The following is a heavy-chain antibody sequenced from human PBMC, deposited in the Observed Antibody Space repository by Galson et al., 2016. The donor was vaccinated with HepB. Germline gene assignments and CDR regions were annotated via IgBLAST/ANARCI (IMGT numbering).Heavy chain of an antibody. CDR1: GYSFRRYV. J-gene: IGHJ4*02. CDR3: ARGDDLLTAYYYLDY. CDR2: INVDNGNT. V-gene: IGHV1-3*01. D-gene: IGHD3-9*01. Sequence: SVKVSCKASGYSFRRYVIHWVRQAPGQRLEWMGWINVDNGNTEYSQKFQNRITLTRDTSATTTYMELRSLRSEDMAVYYCARGDDLLTAYYYLDYWGQGTLVTVSS.